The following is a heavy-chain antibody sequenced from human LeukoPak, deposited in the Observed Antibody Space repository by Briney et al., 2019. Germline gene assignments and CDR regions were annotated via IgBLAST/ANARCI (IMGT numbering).Heavy chain of an antibody. Sequence: ASVKVSCKASGYTFTSYAMNWVRQAPGQGLEWMGWISTNTGNPTYAQGFTGRFVFSLDTSVSTAYLQISSLKAEDTAVYYCASSKYSSHYYYFDYWGQGTLVTVSS. CDR2: ISTNTGNP. J-gene: IGHJ4*02. D-gene: IGHD2-21*01. CDR3: ASSKYSSHYYYFDY. CDR1: GYTFTSYA. V-gene: IGHV7-4-1*02.